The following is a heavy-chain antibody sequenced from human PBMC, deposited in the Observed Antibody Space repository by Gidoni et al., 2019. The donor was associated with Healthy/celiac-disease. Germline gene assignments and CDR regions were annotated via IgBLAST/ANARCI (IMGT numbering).Heavy chain of an antibody. V-gene: IGHV3-15*01. CDR2: IKSKTDGGTT. CDR1: GFTISTAW. Sequence: EVQLVESGGGMVKHGGSRRLSCADSGFTISTAWLSWVRQAPGKGLEWVGRIKSKTDGGTTDYAAPVKGRCTISRDDSKNTLYLQMNSLKTEDTAVYYCTTDGWELLGGIDNWFDPWGQGTLVTVSS. D-gene: IGHD1-26*01. CDR3: TTDGWELLGGIDNWFDP. J-gene: IGHJ5*02.